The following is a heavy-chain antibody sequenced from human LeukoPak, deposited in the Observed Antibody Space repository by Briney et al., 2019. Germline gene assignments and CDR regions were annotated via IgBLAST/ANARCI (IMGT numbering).Heavy chain of an antibody. CDR3: ARVAEAAAFDS. Sequence: GRSLRLSCAASGFTFSSYGMHWVRQAPGKGLEWVAVISYDGSNKYYADSVKGRFTISRDNSKNTLYLQMNSLRAEDTAVYYCARVAEAAAFDSWGQGTLVTVSS. D-gene: IGHD6-13*01. J-gene: IGHJ4*02. CDR1: GFTFSSYG. V-gene: IGHV3-30*03. CDR2: ISYDGSNK.